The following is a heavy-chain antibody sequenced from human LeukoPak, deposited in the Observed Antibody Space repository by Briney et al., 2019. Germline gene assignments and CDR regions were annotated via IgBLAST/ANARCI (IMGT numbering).Heavy chain of an antibody. Sequence: ASVKVSCKASGGTFSSYAISWVRQAPGQGLEWMGGIIPIFGTASYAQKFQGRVTITTDESTSTAYMELSSLRSEDTAVYYCARESHCSSTSCYSNYWGQGTLVTVSS. CDR1: GGTFSSYA. V-gene: IGHV1-69*05. J-gene: IGHJ4*02. D-gene: IGHD2-2*01. CDR3: ARESHCSSTSCYSNY. CDR2: IIPIFGTA.